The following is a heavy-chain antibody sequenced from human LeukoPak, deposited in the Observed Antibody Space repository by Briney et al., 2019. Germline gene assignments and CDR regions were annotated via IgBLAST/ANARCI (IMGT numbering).Heavy chain of an antibody. V-gene: IGHV5-51*01. Sequence: GESLKISCKGSGYSFTSYWIGWVRQMPGKGLEWMGIIYPGDSDTRYSPSFQGQVTISADKSISTAYLQWSSLKASDTAMYYCARQVGLTTDYYDSSGPTASFDYWGQRTLVTVSS. CDR1: GYSFTSYW. CDR2: IYPGDSDT. CDR3: ARQVGLTTDYYDSSGPTASFDY. J-gene: IGHJ4*02. D-gene: IGHD3-22*01.